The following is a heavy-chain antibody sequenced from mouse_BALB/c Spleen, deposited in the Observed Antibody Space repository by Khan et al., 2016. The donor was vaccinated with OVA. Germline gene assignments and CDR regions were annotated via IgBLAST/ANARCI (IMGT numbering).Heavy chain of an antibody. CDR2: INPGSGGT. D-gene: IGHD2-3*01. CDR3: ARGFYDGYLAWFAY. CDR1: GYALTHYL. V-gene: IGHV1-54*01. J-gene: IGHJ3*01. Sequence: QVQLKEAGSELVRPGTSVKVSCKASGYALTHYLIEWLKQRPGQGLEWMGVINPGSGGTNYNAKLEGKATLTADNSASTAYIHLSSLTSGDSAVYFWARGFYDGYLAWFAYWGQGTLVTVSA.